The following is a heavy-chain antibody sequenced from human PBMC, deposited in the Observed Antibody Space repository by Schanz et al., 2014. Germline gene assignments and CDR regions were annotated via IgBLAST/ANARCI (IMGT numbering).Heavy chain of an antibody. D-gene: IGHD6-19*01. CDR3: ARKTDSSGTGDY. CDR2: IKQDGSEK. J-gene: IGHJ4*02. V-gene: IGHV3-7*04. CDR1: GFSFSNYW. Sequence: EVQLVESGGGLVQPGESLRLSCAASGFSFSNYWMSWVRQAPGKGLEWVANIKQDGSEKYYVDSVKGRFTISRDNAKKSLYLRMNSLRAEDTAVYYCARKTDSSGTGDYWGQGTLXTVSS.